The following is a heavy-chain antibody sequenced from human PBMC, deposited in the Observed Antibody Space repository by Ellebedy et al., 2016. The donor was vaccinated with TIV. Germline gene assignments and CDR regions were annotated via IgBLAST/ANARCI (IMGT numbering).Heavy chain of an antibody. CDR2: IFYSGST. J-gene: IGHJ4*02. V-gene: IGHV4-59*01. CDR3: ARGWNPFYFDY. Sequence: SETLSLTCTVSGGSISSYYWSWLLQPPGKGLEWIWYIFYSGSTNYNPSLKSRVTISVDTSKNQFSLKLSSVTAADTAVYYCARGWNPFYFDYWGQGTLVTVSS. D-gene: IGHD1-1*01. CDR1: GGSISSYY.